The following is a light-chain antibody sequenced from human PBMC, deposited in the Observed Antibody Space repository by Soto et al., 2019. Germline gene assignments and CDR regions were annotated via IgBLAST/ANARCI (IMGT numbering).Light chain of an antibody. V-gene: IGKV3-20*01. Sequence: DIVLTQSPGTLSLSPGNRATLSCRASESVSSSSLGWYQQRPGQAPRLLIYGASSRSTGIPDRFSGSGSGTDFTRTISRLEAEDFAVYYCQQYGSSPDTFGQGTRLEI. CDR2: GAS. J-gene: IGKJ5*01. CDR1: ESVSSSS. CDR3: QQYGSSPDT.